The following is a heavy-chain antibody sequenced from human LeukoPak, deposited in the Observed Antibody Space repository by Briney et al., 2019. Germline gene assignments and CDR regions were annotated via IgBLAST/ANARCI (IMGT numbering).Heavy chain of an antibody. CDR3: ARGGRLSYYDYVWGSSEVPPLDY. D-gene: IGHD3-16*01. CDR2: ISGSGGST. CDR1: GFTFSSYA. Sequence: PGGSLRLSCAASGFTFSSYAMSWVRQAPGKGLEWVSAISGSGGSTYYADSVKGRFTISRDNSKNTLYLQMNSLRAEDTAVYYCARGGRLSYYDYVWGSSEVPPLDYWGQGTLVTVSS. V-gene: IGHV3-23*01. J-gene: IGHJ4*02.